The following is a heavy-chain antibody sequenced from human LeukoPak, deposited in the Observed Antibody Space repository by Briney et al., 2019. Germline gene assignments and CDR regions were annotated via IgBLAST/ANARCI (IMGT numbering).Heavy chain of an antibody. CDR1: GYTFTSYD. CDR3: ARDLVEETGDLTSWPWKPGYY. J-gene: IGHJ4*02. CDR2: MNPNSGNT. V-gene: IGHV1-8*03. D-gene: IGHD7-27*01. Sequence: VKVSCKASGYTFTSYDINWVRQATGQGLEWMGWMNPNSGNTGYAQKFQGRVTITRNTSISTAYMELSSLRSEDTAVYYCARDLVEETGDLTSWPWKPGYYWGQGTLVTVSS.